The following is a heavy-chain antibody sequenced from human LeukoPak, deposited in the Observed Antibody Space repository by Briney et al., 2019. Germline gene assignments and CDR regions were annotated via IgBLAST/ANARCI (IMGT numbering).Heavy chain of an antibody. CDR1: GFTFSSYG. J-gene: IGHJ4*02. Sequence: EGSLRLSCAASGFTFSSYGMHWVRQAPGKGLEWVAFIRYDGSNKYYADSVKGRFTISRDNSKNTLYLQMNSLRAEDTAVYYCAKEAEPYYYDAKTFDYWGQGTLVTVSS. CDR3: AKEAEPYYYDAKTFDY. CDR2: IRYDGSNK. D-gene: IGHD3-22*01. V-gene: IGHV3-30*02.